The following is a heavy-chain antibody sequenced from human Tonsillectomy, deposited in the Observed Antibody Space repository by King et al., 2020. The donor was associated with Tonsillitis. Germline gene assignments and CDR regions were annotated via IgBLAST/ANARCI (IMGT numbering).Heavy chain of an antibody. Sequence: VTLKESGPALVKPTQTLTLSCTFSGFSLSTSGMCVSWIRQPPGKALEWLALIDCDDDKYYSTSLKTRLTISKDTSKNQVVLTMTTMDPVDTATYYCARIWWFGESTPNNFYHYGMDVWGQGTTVTVSS. V-gene: IGHV2-70*01. CDR3: ARIWWFGESTPNNFYHYGMDV. D-gene: IGHD3-10*01. J-gene: IGHJ6*02. CDR2: IDCDDDK. CDR1: GFSLSTSGMC.